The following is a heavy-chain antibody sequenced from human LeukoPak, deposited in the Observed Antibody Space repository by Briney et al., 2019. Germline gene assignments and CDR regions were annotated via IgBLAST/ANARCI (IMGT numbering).Heavy chain of an antibody. CDR3: ARDSSGYYPYNWFDP. CDR2: IYYSGST. Sequence: SETLSLTCTVSGGSISSYYWSWIRQPPGKGLEWIGYIYYSGSTNYNPSLKSRVTISVDTSKNQFSLKLSSVTAADTAVYYCARDSSGYYPYNWFDPWGQGTLVTVSS. CDR1: GGSISSYY. J-gene: IGHJ5*02. V-gene: IGHV4-59*01. D-gene: IGHD3-22*01.